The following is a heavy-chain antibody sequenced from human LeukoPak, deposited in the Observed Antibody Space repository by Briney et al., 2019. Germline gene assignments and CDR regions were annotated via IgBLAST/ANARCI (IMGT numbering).Heavy chain of an antibody. Sequence: GGSLRLSCAASGFTLSSYWTHWVRQAPGKGLVWVSRINSDGTNTRHADSVKGRFTVSRDSAKNTLYLQMNSLRAEDTAVYYCAREMGGGGGGFDYWGQGTLVTVSS. J-gene: IGHJ4*02. CDR1: GFTLSSYW. V-gene: IGHV3-74*01. D-gene: IGHD3-16*01. CDR3: AREMGGGGGGFDY. CDR2: INSDGTNT.